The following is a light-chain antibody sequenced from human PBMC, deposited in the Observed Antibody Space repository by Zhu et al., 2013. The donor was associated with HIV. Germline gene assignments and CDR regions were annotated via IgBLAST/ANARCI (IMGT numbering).Light chain of an antibody. V-gene: IGKV1-27*01. Sequence: DIQMTQSPSSLSASVGDRVTITCRASQDISNHLAWYQQRPGKPPKLLIYAASTLQSGVPSRFSGSGSGTDFTLTISSLQPEDVATYYCQKYDNSLRTFGQGTKVEIK. J-gene: IGKJ1*01. CDR3: QKYDNSLRT. CDR2: AAS. CDR1: QDISNH.